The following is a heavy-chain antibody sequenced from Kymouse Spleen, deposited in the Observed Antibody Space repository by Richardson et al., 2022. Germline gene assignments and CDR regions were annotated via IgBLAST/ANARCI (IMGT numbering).Heavy chain of an antibody. CDR1: GGSFSGYY. Sequence: QVQLQQWGAGLLKPSETLSLTCAVYGGSFSGYYWSWIRQPPGKGLEWIGEINHSGSTNYNPSLKSRVTISVDTSKNQFSLKLSSVTAADTAVYYCARFGYCSSTSCLTGDGDYWGQGTLVTVSS. CDR3: ARFGYCSSTSCLTGDGDY. CDR2: INHSGST. J-gene: IGHJ4*02. D-gene: IGHD2-2*02. V-gene: IGHV4-34*01.